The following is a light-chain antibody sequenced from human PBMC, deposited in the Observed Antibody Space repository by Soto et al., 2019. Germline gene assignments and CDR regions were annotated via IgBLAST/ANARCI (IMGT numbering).Light chain of an antibody. J-gene: IGKJ2*01. Sequence: DIVMTQSPDSLAVSLGERATINCKSSQSVLYSANNKNYLVWYQQKSGQPPKLLISWASTRESGVPDRFSGGESGTDVTLNISSLQAEDVAVYYCQQYYSLPYTFGHGTQLEIK. CDR2: WAS. CDR3: QQYYSLPYT. V-gene: IGKV4-1*01. CDR1: QSVLYSANNKNY.